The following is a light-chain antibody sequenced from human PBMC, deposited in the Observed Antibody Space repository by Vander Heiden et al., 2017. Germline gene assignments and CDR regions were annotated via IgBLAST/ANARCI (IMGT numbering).Light chain of an antibody. CDR1: KLGDKY. CDR3: QAWDSSTVV. J-gene: IGLJ2*01. Sequence: SYELTQPPSVSVSPGQTARITCSGDKLGDKYACWYQQKPGQSPELVIYQDSKRPSGIPERFSGSNSGNTATLTISGTQAMDEADYYCQAWDSSTVVFGGGTKLTVL. V-gene: IGLV3-1*01. CDR2: QDS.